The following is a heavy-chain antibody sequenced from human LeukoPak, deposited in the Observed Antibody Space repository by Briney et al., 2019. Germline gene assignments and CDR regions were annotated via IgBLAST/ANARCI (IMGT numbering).Heavy chain of an antibody. CDR1: GYTFTGYY. J-gene: IGHJ5*02. D-gene: IGHD3-10*01. V-gene: IGHV1-2*02. CDR2: INPNSGGT. Sequence: SVKVSCKPSGYTFTGYYIHWVRQAPGQGLEGMGGINPNSGGTNYAQKFQGRVTMTRDTSLTTAYMELNRLRSDDTAVYYCARGPARGNWFDPWGQGTLVPVSS. CDR3: ARGPARGNWFDP.